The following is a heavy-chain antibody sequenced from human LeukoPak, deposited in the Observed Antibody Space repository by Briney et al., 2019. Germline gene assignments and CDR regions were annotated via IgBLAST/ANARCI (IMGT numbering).Heavy chain of an antibody. D-gene: IGHD6-13*01. V-gene: IGHV1-8*01. CDR1: GYTFTSYD. J-gene: IGHJ6*03. Sequence: ASVKVSCKASGYTFTSYDINWVRQATGQGLEWMGWMNPNSGNTGYAQKLQGRVTMTRNTSISTAYMELSSLRSEDTAVYYCAGATIAAAGRDYYYYYYMDVWGKGTTVTVSS. CDR3: AGATIAAAGRDYYYYYYMDV. CDR2: MNPNSGNT.